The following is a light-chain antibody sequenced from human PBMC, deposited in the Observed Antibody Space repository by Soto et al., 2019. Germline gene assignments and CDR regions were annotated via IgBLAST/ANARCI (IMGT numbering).Light chain of an antibody. CDR3: QSFDGSLSGYV. Sequence: QSVLTQPPSVSGAPGQRVTISCTGSSSNIGAHYDVHWYQQLPGTAPKLLIFGNSNRPSGVPDRISGSKSGTSASLAITGLQADDEADYYCQSFDGSLSGYVFGTGTKVTVL. CDR2: GNS. V-gene: IGLV1-40*01. CDR1: SSNIGAHYD. J-gene: IGLJ1*01.